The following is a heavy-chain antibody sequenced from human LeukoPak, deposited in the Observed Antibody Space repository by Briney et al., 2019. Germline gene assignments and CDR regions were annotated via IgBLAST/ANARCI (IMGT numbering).Heavy chain of an antibody. V-gene: IGHV4-59*01. CDR3: ARSLSGSSGYYYLTTVWFDP. CDR2: IYYSGST. Sequence: PSETLSLTCTVSGGSISSYYWSWIRQPPGKGLEWIGYIYYSGSTNYNPSLKSRVTISVDTSKNQFSLKLSSVTAADTAVYYCARSLSGSSGYYYLTTVWFDPWGQGTLVTVSS. D-gene: IGHD3-22*01. J-gene: IGHJ5*02. CDR1: GGSISSYY.